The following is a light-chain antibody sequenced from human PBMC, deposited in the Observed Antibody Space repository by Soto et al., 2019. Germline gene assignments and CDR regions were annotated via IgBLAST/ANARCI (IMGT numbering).Light chain of an antibody. Sequence: EIVMTQSPATLSVSPGEGATLSCRTSQSVSTNLAWHQQKPGQAPRLLIYDASTRATGIPVRFSGSGSGTEFILTINSLQSEDFAVCYCQQSHSWPPITFGQGTRLEI. J-gene: IGKJ5*01. V-gene: IGKV3-15*01. CDR2: DAS. CDR1: QSVSTN. CDR3: QQSHSWPPIT.